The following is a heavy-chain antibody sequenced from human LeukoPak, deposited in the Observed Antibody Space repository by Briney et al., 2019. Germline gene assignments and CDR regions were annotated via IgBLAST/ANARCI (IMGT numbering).Heavy chain of an antibody. CDR1: SGSISTSNYY. CDR2: IYYSGGT. D-gene: IGHD6-13*01. V-gene: IGHV4-61*05. Sequence: SETLSLTCTVSSGSISTSNYYWGWVRQPPGKALEWIGYIYYSGGTNYNPSLKSRVTISVDMSKNQFSLKLSSVTAADTAVYYCARAWGDSSSWYAEPNAFDIWGQGTMVTVSS. CDR3: ARAWGDSSSWYAEPNAFDI. J-gene: IGHJ3*02.